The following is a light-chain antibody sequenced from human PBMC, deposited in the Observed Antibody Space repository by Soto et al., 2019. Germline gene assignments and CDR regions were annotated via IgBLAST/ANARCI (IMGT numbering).Light chain of an antibody. J-gene: IGLJ1*01. CDR2: ANK. CDR3: QSYDSSLSAYYV. V-gene: IGLV1-40*01. CDR1: SSNIGAGYD. Sequence: QAVLTQPPSVSGAPGQRVTISCTWSSSNIGAGYDVHWYQQLPGTAPKLLIYANKNRPSGVPDRFSGSKSGTSASLAITGLQAEDEADYYCQSYDSSLSAYYVFGTGTKVTVL.